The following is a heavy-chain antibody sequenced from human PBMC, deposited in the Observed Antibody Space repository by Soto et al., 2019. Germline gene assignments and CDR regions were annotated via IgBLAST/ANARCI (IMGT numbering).Heavy chain of an antibody. V-gene: IGHV4-30-4*01. J-gene: IGHJ5*02. CDR1: GGSISSGDYY. CDR2: IYYSGST. D-gene: IGHD2-15*01. Sequence: QVQLQESGPGLVKPSQTLSLTCTVSGGSISSGDYYWSWIRQPPGKGLEWIGYIYYSGSTYYNPSPKSRVTMSGDPSRNQFSLKLSSVTAADTAVYYCARDPADGGNPAGWFDPWGQGTLVTVSS. CDR3: ARDPADGGNPAGWFDP.